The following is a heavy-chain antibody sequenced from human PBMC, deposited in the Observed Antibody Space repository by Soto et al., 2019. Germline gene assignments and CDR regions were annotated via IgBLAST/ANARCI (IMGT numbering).Heavy chain of an antibody. V-gene: IGHV4-39*01. Sequence: QLQLQESGPGLLRPSETLTLTCTVSGDSISTSSYYWGWVRQPPGKGLEWIGTIYHSGSTFYKPSLRSRVTLSVDTSWNQFSLKVNSVTAADTATYYCARETGGAIDYWGQGILVTVSS. J-gene: IGHJ4*02. CDR3: ARETGGAIDY. CDR2: IYHSGST. D-gene: IGHD1-26*01. CDR1: GDSISTSSYY.